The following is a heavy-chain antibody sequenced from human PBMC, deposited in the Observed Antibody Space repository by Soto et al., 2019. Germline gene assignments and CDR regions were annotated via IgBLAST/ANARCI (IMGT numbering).Heavy chain of an antibody. D-gene: IGHD7-27*01. CDR1: GGTFSSYA. CDR2: IIPILGIA. CDR3: ARTHWGFYYYYGMDV. Sequence: ASVKVSCKASGGTFSSYAISWVRQAPGQGLEWMGRIIPILGIANYAQKFQGRVTITADKSTSTAYMELSSLRSEDTAVYYCARTHWGFYYYYGMDVWGQGTTVTVSS. V-gene: IGHV1-69*04. J-gene: IGHJ6*02.